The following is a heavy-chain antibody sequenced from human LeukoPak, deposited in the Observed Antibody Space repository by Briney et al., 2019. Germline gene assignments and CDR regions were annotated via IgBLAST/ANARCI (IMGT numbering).Heavy chain of an antibody. D-gene: IGHD1-1*01. CDR1: GYSISSGYY. J-gene: IGHJ4*02. Sequence: SETLSLTCTVSGYSISSGYYWGWIRQPPGKGLEWIGEINHSGSTNYNPSLKSRVTISVDTSKNQFSLKLSSVTAADTAVYYCARGGWKGRFDYWGQGTLVTVSS. CDR3: ARGGWKGRFDY. V-gene: IGHV4-38-2*02. CDR2: INHSGST.